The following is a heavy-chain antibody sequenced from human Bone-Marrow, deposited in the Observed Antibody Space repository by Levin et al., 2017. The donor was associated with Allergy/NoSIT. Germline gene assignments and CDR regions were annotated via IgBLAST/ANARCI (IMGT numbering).Heavy chain of an antibody. CDR3: ARDSGIVATTYFDD. D-gene: IGHD5-12*01. J-gene: IGHJ4*02. CDR2: ISADRGDT. CDR1: GYTFTAYT. V-gene: IGHV1-18*01. Sequence: GESLKISCKASGYTFTAYTMSWVRQAPGQGLEWMGWISADRGDTKYAQKFQDRVTMTADTSTRTVFLELRSLTSDDTAFYYCARDSGIVATTYFDDWGQGTLVTVSS.